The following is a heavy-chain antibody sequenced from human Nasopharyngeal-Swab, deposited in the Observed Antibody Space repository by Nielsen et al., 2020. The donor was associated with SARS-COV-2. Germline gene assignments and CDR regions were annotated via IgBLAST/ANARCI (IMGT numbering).Heavy chain of an antibody. J-gene: IGHJ6*03. CDR1: GYTFTSYD. V-gene: IGHV1-8*01. D-gene: IGHD3-3*01. Sequence: ASVKVSCKASGYTFTSYDINWVRQATGQGLEWMGWMNPNSGNTGYAQKFQGRVTMTRNTSISTAYMELSSLRSEDTAVYYCARVTYYDFWSGGYYYMDVWGKWTTVTVSS. CDR2: MNPNSGNT. CDR3: ARVTYYDFWSGGYYYMDV.